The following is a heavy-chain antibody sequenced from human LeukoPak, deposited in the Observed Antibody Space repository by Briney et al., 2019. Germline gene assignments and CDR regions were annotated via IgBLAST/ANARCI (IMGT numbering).Heavy chain of an antibody. CDR2: VASGGDKT. CDR3: AKPENFDSKSYNKIRGWFDP. Sequence: PGGSLRLSCEGTGLSFSNHAMSWVRQVPGKGLEWVATVASGGDKTYYGDFMEGRFTISRVNSKSTLYLQMKNLRAEDTGTYYCAKPENFDSKSYNKIRGWFDPWGQGTQVIVSS. D-gene: IGHD3-10*01. CDR1: GLSFSNHA. V-gene: IGHV3-23*01. J-gene: IGHJ5*02.